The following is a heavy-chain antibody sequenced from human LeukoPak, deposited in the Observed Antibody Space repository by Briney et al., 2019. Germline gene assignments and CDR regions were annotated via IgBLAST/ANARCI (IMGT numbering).Heavy chain of an antibody. Sequence: TSQTLSLTCTVSGGSISSGGYYCTWVRQHPGKGLEWIGYIYYSESSSYNPSLKSRASISLDTFQNQFSLKLSSVTAADTAVYYCASVRCTSSSCYQGGFDIWGQGTMVTVSS. CDR2: IYYSESS. CDR1: GGSISSGGYY. D-gene: IGHD2-2*01. V-gene: IGHV4-31*03. CDR3: ASVRCTSSSCYQGGFDI. J-gene: IGHJ3*02.